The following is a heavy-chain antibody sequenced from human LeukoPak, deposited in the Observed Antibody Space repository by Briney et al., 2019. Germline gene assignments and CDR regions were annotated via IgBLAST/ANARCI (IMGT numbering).Heavy chain of an antibody. D-gene: IGHD3-22*01. J-gene: IGHJ4*02. V-gene: IGHV4-34*01. CDR3: ARAGGDYDSSGYCDY. CDR1: GGSFSGYY. CDR2: INHSGST. Sequence: SETLSLTCAVYGGSFSGYYWSWIRQPPGKGLEWIGEINHSGSTSYNPSLKSRVTISVDTSKNQFSLKLSSVTAADTAVYYCARAGGDYDSSGYCDYWGQGTLVTVSS.